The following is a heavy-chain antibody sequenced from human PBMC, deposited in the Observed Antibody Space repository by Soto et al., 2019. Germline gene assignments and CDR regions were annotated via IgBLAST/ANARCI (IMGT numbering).Heavy chain of an antibody. Sequence: GGSLRLSCAASGFTFSSYAMSWVRQAPGKGLEWVSAISGSGGSTYYADSVKGRFTISRDNSKNTLYLQMNSLRAEDTAVYYCAKKPRYKTRSNYWFDPWGQGTLVTVSS. CDR2: ISGSGGST. D-gene: IGHD1-1*01. CDR3: AKKPRYKTRSNYWFDP. V-gene: IGHV3-23*01. CDR1: GFTFSSYA. J-gene: IGHJ5*02.